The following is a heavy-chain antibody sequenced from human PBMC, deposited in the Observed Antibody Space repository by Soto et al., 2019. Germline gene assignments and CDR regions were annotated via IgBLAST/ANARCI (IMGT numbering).Heavy chain of an antibody. CDR2: IYYSGST. CDR1: GGSISSGGYY. Sequence: SETLSLTCTVSGGSISSGGYYWSWIRQHTGKGLELIGNIYYSGSTYYNPSSNSRITISVDTSKNHFSLKLSAVTAADTAVYYWARRPPYDCWSGYYYYGMDVWGRGTTVTVSS. V-gene: IGHV4-31*03. D-gene: IGHD3-3*01. CDR3: ARRPPYDCWSGYYYYGMDV. J-gene: IGHJ6*02.